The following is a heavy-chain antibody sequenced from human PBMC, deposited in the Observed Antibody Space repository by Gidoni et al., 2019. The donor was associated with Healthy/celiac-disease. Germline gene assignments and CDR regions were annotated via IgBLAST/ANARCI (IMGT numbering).Heavy chain of an antibody. D-gene: IGHD5-18*01. CDR1: GGSFSGYY. V-gene: IGHV4-34*01. J-gene: IGHJ4*02. Sequence: QVQLQQWGAGLLKPSETLSLTCAVYGGSFSGYYWNWIRQPPGKGLEWVGEINHSGSTNYNPALKSRVTISVDTSKNQFSLKLSSVTAADTAVYYCARGTSGYSPIYYFDYWGQGTLVTVSS. CDR2: INHSGST. CDR3: ARGTSGYSPIYYFDY.